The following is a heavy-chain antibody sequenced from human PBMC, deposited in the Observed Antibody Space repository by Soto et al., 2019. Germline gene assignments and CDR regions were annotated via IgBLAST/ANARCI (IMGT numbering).Heavy chain of an antibody. CDR3: ALTRRCSLLEVAGPGFEY. Sequence: PGGSLRLSCAASGFNFGVFGMHWVRQAPGKGLEWLSVLSYEGSEEYYSDSVRRRFTISRDNSKNTLFLQMDSLRVDDTGVYYCALTRRCSLLEVAGPGFEYWGQGTLVTVSS. D-gene: IGHD6-19*01. V-gene: IGHV3-30*03. J-gene: IGHJ4*02. CDR1: GFNFGVFG. CDR2: LSYEGSEE.